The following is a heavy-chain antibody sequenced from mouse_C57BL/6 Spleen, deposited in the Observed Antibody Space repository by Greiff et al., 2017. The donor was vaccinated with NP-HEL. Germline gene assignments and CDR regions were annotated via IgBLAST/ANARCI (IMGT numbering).Heavy chain of an antibody. CDR1: GYTFTDYN. V-gene: IGHV1-18*01. D-gene: IGHD1-1*01. CDR2: INPNNGGT. Sequence: EVQLQQSGPELVKPGASVKIPCKASGYTFTDYNMDWVKQSHGKSLEWIGDINPNNGGTIYNQKFKGKATLTVDKSSSTAYMELRSLTSEDTAVYYCARSLYDYGSSYWYFDVWGTGTTVTVAS. J-gene: IGHJ1*03. CDR3: ARSLYDYGSSYWYFDV.